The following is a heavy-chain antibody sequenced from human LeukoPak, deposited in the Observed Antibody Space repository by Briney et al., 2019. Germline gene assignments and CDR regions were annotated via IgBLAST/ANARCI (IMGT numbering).Heavy chain of an antibody. V-gene: IGHV1-69*13. CDR1: GGTFSSYA. D-gene: IGHD4/OR15-4a*01. CDR2: IIPIFGTA. CDR3: ASLRAKGLKYHYGMDV. Sequence: ASVKVSCKASGGTFSSYAISWVRQAPGQGLEWMGGIIPIFGTANYAQKFQGRVTITADESTSTAYMELSSLRSEDTAVYYCASLRAKGLKYHYGMDVWGQGTTVTVSS. J-gene: IGHJ6*02.